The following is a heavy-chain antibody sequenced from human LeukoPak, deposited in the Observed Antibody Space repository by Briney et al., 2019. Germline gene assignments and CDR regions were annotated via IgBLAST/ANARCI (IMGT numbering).Heavy chain of an antibody. CDR3: ARDNPTTVTPYYYYGMDV. V-gene: IGHV3-48*03. CDR1: GFTFSSYE. Sequence: GGSLRLSCAASGFTFSSYEMNWVRQAPGKGLEWVSYISSSGSTIYYADSVKGRFTISRDNAKNSLYLQMNSLRAEDTAVYYCARDNPTTVTPYYYYGMDVWGQETTVTVSS. D-gene: IGHD4-17*01. J-gene: IGHJ6*02. CDR2: ISSSGSTI.